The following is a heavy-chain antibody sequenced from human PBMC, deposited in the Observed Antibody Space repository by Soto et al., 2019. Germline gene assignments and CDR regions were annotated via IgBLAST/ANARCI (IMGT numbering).Heavy chain of an antibody. J-gene: IGHJ4*02. Sequence: GGSLRLSCAASGFTFSNYAMSWVRQAPGKGLEWVSLVSATAGTTYYTDSVKGRFTISRDNSRNTVYLQMNSLRADDTAVYYYAKNRLAGEFDNWGQGTWVTASS. CDR3: AKNRLAGEFDN. CDR1: GFTFSNYA. V-gene: IGHV3-23*01. CDR2: VSATAGTT. D-gene: IGHD3-16*01.